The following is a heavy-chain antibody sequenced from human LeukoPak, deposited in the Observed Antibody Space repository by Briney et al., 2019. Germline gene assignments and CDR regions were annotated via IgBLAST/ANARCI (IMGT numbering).Heavy chain of an antibody. CDR2: INHSGST. CDR3: ARGGRIVVVPAVIGRWFDP. V-gene: IGHV4-34*01. J-gene: IGHJ5*02. CDR1: GGSFSGYY. D-gene: IGHD2-2*02. Sequence: SETLSLTCAVYGGSFSGYYWSWIRQPPGKGLEWIGEINHSGSTNYNPSLKSRVTISVDTSKNQFSLKLSSVTAADTAVYYCARGGRIVVVPAVIGRWFDPWGQGTLVSVSS.